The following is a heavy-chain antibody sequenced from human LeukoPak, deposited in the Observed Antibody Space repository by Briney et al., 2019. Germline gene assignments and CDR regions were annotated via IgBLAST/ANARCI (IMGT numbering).Heavy chain of an antibody. CDR3: ARVTIVVVPAARVYYYYYYYMDV. V-gene: IGHV4-34*01. J-gene: IGHJ6*03. CDR1: GGSFSGYY. Sequence: PSETLSLTCAVYGGSFSGYYWSWIRQPPGKGLEWIGELNHSGSTNYNPSLKSRVTISVDTSKNQFSLKLSSVTAADTAVYYCARVTIVVVPAARVYYYYYYYMDVWGKGTTVTVSS. CDR2: LNHSGST. D-gene: IGHD2-2*01.